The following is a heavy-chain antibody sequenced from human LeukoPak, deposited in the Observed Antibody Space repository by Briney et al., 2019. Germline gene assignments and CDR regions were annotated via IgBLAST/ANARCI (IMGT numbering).Heavy chain of an antibody. CDR3: ARGPGIVVAPYYFDY. D-gene: IGHD3-22*01. CDR2: INSDGSST. V-gene: IGHV3-74*01. J-gene: IGHJ4*02. CDR1: GFTFSSYW. Sequence: GGSLRLSCAASGFTFSSYWMHWVRQAPGKGLVWASRINSDGSSTSYADSVKGRFTISRDNAKNTLYLQMNSLRAEDTAVYYCARGPGIVVAPYYFDYWGQGTLVTVSS.